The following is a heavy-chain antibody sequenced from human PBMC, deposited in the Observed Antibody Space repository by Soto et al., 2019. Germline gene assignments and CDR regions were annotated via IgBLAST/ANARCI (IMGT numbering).Heavy chain of an antibody. CDR1: GFTFSDYY. Sequence: QVQLVESGGGLVKPGGSLRLSCAASGFTFSDYYMSWIRQAPGTGLEWVSYISTSSTYTDYAYSVKGRFTISRDNAKNSLYLQMNCLRDEDTAVYYRARDRRFGSGSPSDWGQGTRVTVSS. J-gene: IGHJ4*02. CDR3: ARDRRFGSGSPSD. D-gene: IGHD3-10*01. CDR2: ISTSSTYT. V-gene: IGHV3-11*05.